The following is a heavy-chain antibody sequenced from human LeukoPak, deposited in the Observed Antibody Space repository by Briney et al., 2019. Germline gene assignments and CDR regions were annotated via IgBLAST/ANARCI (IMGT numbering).Heavy chain of an antibody. CDR3: ARAMSYSQHFFDY. Sequence: SETLSLTCAVSGYSITSGYYWGWIRQSPGKELEWIGSIHHSGNTYYNPSLKSRVTISVDTSKYQFFLKLSSVTAADTAMYYCARAMSYSQHFFDYWGQGTLVTVSS. CDR2: IHHSGNT. J-gene: IGHJ4*02. V-gene: IGHV4-38-2*01. D-gene: IGHD2-15*01. CDR1: GYSITSGYY.